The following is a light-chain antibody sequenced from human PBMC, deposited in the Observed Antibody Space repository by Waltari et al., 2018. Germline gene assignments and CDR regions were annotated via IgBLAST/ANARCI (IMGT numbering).Light chain of an antibody. CDR1: QSVSNN. Sequence: EIVMTQSPATLSVSPGERATLSCRASQSVSNNLAWYQQKPGQAPRLLIYGASTRAPGIPARFSGSGSGTEFTLTISSLQSEDFAVYYCQQYDNWPPVFGQGTKVEI. V-gene: IGKV3-15*01. CDR3: QQYDNWPPV. CDR2: GAS. J-gene: IGKJ1*01.